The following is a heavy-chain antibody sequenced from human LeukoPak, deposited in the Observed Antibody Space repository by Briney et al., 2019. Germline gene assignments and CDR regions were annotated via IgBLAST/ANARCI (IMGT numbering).Heavy chain of an antibody. V-gene: IGHV3-7*01. CDR2: IKQDGSEK. D-gene: IGHD3-10*01. J-gene: IGHJ4*02. CDR1: GFTFSSYW. CDR3: ARERPHGSGSYQLFDY. Sequence: GGSLRLSCAASGFTFSSYWMSWVRQAPGKGLEWVANIKQDGSEKYYVDSVKGRFTISRDNAKNSLYLQMNSLRAEDTAVYYCARERPHGSGSYQLFDYWGRGTLVTVSS.